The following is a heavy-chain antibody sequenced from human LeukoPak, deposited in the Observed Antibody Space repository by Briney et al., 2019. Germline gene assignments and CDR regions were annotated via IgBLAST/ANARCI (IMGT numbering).Heavy chain of an antibody. CDR2: IGSSGSII. Sequence: GGPLRLSCAASGFTFSSYEMNWVRQAPGKGLEWISYIGSSGSIIYYADSVKGRFTISRDNAKNSLYLQMNNLGAEDTAVYYCARRGLPSYYMDVWGKGTTVTVS. CDR3: ARRGLPSYYMDV. J-gene: IGHJ6*03. CDR1: GFTFSSYE. V-gene: IGHV3-48*03.